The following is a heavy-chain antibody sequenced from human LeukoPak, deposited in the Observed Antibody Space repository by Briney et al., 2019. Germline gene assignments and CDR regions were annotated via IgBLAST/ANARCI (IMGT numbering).Heavy chain of an antibody. CDR3: AKVGRWDLSCYFDL. CDR1: GGSISSYY. V-gene: IGHV4-59*01. Sequence: SETLSLTCTVSGGSISSYYWSWIRQPPGKGLEWIGCIYYSGSTKYNPSLKSRVTISLDTSKNQFSLKLSSVTAADTAVYYCAKVGRWDLSCYFDLWGRGTLVTVSS. D-gene: IGHD2/OR15-2a*01. CDR2: IYYSGST. J-gene: IGHJ2*01.